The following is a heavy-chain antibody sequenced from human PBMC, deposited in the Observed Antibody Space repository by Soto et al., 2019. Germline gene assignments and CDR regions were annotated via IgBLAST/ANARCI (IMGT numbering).Heavy chain of an antibody. J-gene: IGHJ4*02. Sequence: GGSLRLSCAASGFTFSSYSMNWVHQAPGKGLEWVSYITGSGGTIYYRDSVKGRFTISRDNAESSLYLQMNSLRAEDTAVYYCASGTVEDYIDYWGQRTLVTVSS. CDR1: GFTFSSYS. CDR3: ASGTVEDYIDY. V-gene: IGHV3-48*01. D-gene: IGHD3-3*01. CDR2: ITGSGGTI.